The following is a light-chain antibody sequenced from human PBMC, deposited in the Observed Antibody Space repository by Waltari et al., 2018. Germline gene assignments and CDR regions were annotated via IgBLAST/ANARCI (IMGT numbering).Light chain of an antibody. J-gene: IGLJ3*02. CDR1: SSDVGAYNY. Sequence: SPGQSITISCTGTSSDVGAYNYVSWCQQHPGKAPKLIIYAVTNRPSGVSARFSGSKSGNTASLTISGLQPEDEADYYCTSFTSASTWVFGGGTKLTVL. V-gene: IGLV2-14*04. CDR2: AVT. CDR3: TSFTSASTWV.